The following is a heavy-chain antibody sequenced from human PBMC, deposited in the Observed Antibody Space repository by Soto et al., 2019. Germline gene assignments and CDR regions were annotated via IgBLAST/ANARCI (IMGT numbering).Heavy chain of an antibody. J-gene: IGHJ4*02. CDR1: GGSINNHY. CDR2: IYYTGST. D-gene: IGHD2-8*01. CDR3: ARGGVD. V-gene: IGHV4-59*11. Sequence: PSETLSLTCTVSGGSINNHYWSWIRQPPGKGLEWIGYIYYTGSTNYNPSLESRVTMSVDTSKNRVSLNLTSVTAADTAVYYCARGGVDWGQGTLVTVSS.